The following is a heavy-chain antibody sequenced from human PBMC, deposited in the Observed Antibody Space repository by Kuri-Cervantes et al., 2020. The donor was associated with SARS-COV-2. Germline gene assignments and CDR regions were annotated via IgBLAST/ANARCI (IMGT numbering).Heavy chain of an antibody. J-gene: IGHJ6*02. CDR3: ARDTFDSRGLSYYGLDV. Sequence: GESLKISCAASGFSISYYAMHWVRQAPGKGLEWVAFISDDGTNKYFADSVEGRFSISRDNSKNTLYLQMNSLRAEDTAVYYCARDTFDSRGLSYYGLDVWGQGTTVTVSS. D-gene: IGHD3-22*01. V-gene: IGHV3-30*04. CDR1: GFSISYYA. CDR2: ISDDGTNK.